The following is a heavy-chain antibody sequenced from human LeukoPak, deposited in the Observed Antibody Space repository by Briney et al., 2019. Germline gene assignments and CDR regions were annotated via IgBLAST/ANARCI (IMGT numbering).Heavy chain of an antibody. CDR2: IYHIGSP. V-gene: IGHV4-38-2*02. D-gene: IGHD3-10*01. CDR1: GYSISSGYY. Sequence: PSETLSLTCTVSGYSISSGYYWGWIRQPPGKGLEWIGEIYHIGSPSYNTSLKSRVTISIDTSKNQFYLKVYSVTAADTAMYYCVRGHPRVASYSFDSWGQGTLVTVSS. CDR3: VRGHPRVASYSFDS. J-gene: IGHJ4*02.